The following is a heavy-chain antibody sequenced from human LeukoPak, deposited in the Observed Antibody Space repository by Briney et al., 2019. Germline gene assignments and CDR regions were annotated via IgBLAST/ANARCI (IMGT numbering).Heavy chain of an antibody. J-gene: IGHJ4*02. CDR2: IYSGGST. V-gene: IGHV3-66*01. Sequence: PGGSLRLSCAASGFTFSNYAMSWVRQAPGKGLQWVSVIYSGGSTFYADSVKGRFTISRDNSKNTLYLQMNSLRAEDTAVYYCARGLPGAVALDYWGQGTLVTVSS. CDR3: ARGLPGAVALDY. CDR1: GFTFSNYA. D-gene: IGHD6-19*01.